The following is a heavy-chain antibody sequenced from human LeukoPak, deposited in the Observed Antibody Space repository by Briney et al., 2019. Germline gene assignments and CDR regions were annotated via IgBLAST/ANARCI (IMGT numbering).Heavy chain of an antibody. V-gene: IGHV4-39*01. J-gene: IGHJ4*02. CDR3: ARRRGSEAFDY. CDR2: IYYSGST. D-gene: IGHD3-10*01. CDR1: GGSISSSSYY. Sequence: SGTLSLTCTVSGGSISSSSYYWGWIRQPPGKGLEWIGSIYYSGSTYYNPSLKSRVTISVDTSKNQFSLKLSSVTAADTAVYYCARRRGSEAFDYWGQGTLVTVSS.